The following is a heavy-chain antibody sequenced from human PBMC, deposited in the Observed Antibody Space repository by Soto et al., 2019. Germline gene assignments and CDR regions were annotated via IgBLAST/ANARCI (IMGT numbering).Heavy chain of an antibody. CDR1: GYSFTSYW. V-gene: IGHV5-51*01. CDR3: ARNPAACKNYFGLDV. Sequence: GESLKISRKGSGYSFTSYWIGWVRQMPGKGLEWMGIIYPGDSDTRYSPSFQGQVTISADKSISTAYLQWSSLKASDTAMYYCARNPAACKNYFGLDVWGQGTKGNVPS. CDR2: IYPGDSDT. D-gene: IGHD6-13*01. J-gene: IGHJ6*02.